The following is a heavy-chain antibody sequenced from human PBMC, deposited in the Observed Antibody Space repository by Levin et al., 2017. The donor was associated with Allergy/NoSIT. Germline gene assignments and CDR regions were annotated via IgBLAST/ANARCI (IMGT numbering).Heavy chain of an antibody. CDR1: SGSISSDY. CDR2: THYSGGS. V-gene: IGHV4-59*08. D-gene: IGHD1-26*01. CDR3: ARQTSAEAFPL. J-gene: IGHJ3*01. Sequence: SETLSLTCTVSSGSISSDYWSWIRQPPGKGLEWIANTHYSGGSNYNPSLKSRVTISVDTSKNQFSLKLISLTAADTAVYYCARQTSAEAFPLWGQGTMVTVSS.